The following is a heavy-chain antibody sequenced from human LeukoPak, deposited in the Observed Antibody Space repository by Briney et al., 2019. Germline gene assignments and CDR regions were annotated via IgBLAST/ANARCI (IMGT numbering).Heavy chain of an antibody. V-gene: IGHV1-8*01. D-gene: IGHD3-10*01. Sequence: ASVKVSFTASGFTFTNYDINWVRQATGQGLEWMGWMNPINGNTGYAQKFQGRVTMTRDTSISTAYMELRSLTSEDTAVYYCVRDGEGVAISVNYWFDPWGQGTLVTVSS. CDR1: GFTFTNYD. CDR3: VRDGEGVAISVNYWFDP. J-gene: IGHJ5*02. CDR2: MNPINGNT.